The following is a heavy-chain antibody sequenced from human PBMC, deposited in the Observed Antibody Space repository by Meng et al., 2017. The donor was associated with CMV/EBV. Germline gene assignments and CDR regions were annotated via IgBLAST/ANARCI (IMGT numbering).Heavy chain of an antibody. J-gene: IGHJ4*02. CDR3: AREMPIAAAGCFDY. D-gene: IGHD6-13*01. CDR2: INHSGST. CDR1: GGSFSGYY. V-gene: IGHV4-34*01. Sequence: VYVQRVGGGLLEPAETLALTCVSYGGSFSGYYWSWIRQRPGKGLEWIGEINHSGSTNYNPSLKSRVTMSVDTSKNQFSLKLSSVTAADTAVYYCAREMPIAAAGCFDYWGQGTLVTVSS.